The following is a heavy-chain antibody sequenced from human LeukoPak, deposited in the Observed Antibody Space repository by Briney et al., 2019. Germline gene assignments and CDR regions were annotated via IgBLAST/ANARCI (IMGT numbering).Heavy chain of an antibody. CDR3: AKGALYCTNGVCYSFDY. CDR1: GFTFSSYA. J-gene: IGHJ4*02. V-gene: IGHV3-23*01. CDR2: ITGSGGNS. Sequence: GGSLRLSCAASGFTFSSYAMSWVRQAPGKGLEWVSGITGSGGNSYYADSVKGRFTISRDNSKNTLYLQMNSLRAEDTAVYYCAKGALYCTNGVCYSFDYWGQGTLVTVSS. D-gene: IGHD2-8*01.